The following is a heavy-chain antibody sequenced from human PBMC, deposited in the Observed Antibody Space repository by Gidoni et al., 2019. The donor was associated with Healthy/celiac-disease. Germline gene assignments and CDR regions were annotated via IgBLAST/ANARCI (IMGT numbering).Heavy chain of an antibody. D-gene: IGHD3-16*02. V-gene: IGHV3-23*01. Sequence: EVQLLESGGGLVQPGGSLRLSCAASGFTFSSYAMSWVRQAPGKGLEWVSAISGSGGSTYYADSVKGRFTISRDNSKNTLYLQMNSLRAEDTAVYYCAKVFGVWGSYRYTPYYFDYWGQGTLVTVSS. CDR1: GFTFSSYA. CDR2: ISGSGGST. J-gene: IGHJ4*02. CDR3: AKVFGVWGSYRYTPYYFDY.